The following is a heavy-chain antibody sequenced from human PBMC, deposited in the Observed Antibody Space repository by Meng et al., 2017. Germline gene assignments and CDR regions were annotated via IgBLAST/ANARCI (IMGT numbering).Heavy chain of an antibody. CDR2: INHSGST. Sequence: QVQLQQWGAGLLKPSETLSLTCAVYGGAFSCYYWSWIRQPPGKGLEWIGEINHSGSTNYNPSLKSRVTISVDTSKNQFSLKLSSVTAADTAVYYCARVPGGIGAADYWGQGTLVTVSS. J-gene: IGHJ4*02. CDR1: GGAFSCYY. CDR3: ARVPGGIGAADY. V-gene: IGHV4-34*01. D-gene: IGHD3-10*01.